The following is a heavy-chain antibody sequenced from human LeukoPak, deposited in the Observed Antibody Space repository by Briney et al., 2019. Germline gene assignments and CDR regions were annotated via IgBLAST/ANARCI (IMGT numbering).Heavy chain of an antibody. CDR2: INHSGST. CDR1: GGSFSGYY. J-gene: IGHJ4*02. V-gene: IGHV4-34*01. D-gene: IGHD3-22*01. Sequence: SETLSLTCAVYGGSFSGYYWTWIRQPPGKGLEWIGGINHSGSTNYNPSLKSRVTISVDTSKNQFSLKLSSVTAADTAVYYCARSREGSIDSSGYHDYWGQGALVTVSS. CDR3: ARSREGSIDSSGYHDY.